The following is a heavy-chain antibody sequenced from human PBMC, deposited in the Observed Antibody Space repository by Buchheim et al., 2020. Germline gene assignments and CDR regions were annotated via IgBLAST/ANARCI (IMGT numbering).Heavy chain of an antibody. Sequence: QGQLVQSGAEMKMPGASVIVSCRASGFPLTNYYIHWVRQAPGQGLEWVGRINPSGGDTIYAQRFQGRVTMTRDTSTSTVDMERRSLRSDDSAGYFCAREGNDFWSGYAVFYGMDVWGQGTT. CDR3: AREGNDFWSGYAVFYGMDV. J-gene: IGHJ6*02. CDR1: GFPLTNYY. V-gene: IGHV1-46*01. CDR2: INPSGGDT. D-gene: IGHD3-3*01.